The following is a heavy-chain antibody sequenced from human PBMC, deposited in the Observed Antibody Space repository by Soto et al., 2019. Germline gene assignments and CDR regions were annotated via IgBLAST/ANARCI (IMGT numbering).Heavy chain of an antibody. J-gene: IGHJ5*02. D-gene: IGHD6-13*01. V-gene: IGHV3-48*01. Sequence: GASLRVSCAAAGCTCISYSRNWGRQGRGQGLEWVCYISSSSSTIYHADPVKGRFTISRDNDKNSLYLQMNSLRGEDRAVYYSARHPERIAQIGWFDPWGPGTL. CDR3: ARHPERIAQIGWFDP. CDR1: GCTCISYS. CDR2: ISSSSSTI.